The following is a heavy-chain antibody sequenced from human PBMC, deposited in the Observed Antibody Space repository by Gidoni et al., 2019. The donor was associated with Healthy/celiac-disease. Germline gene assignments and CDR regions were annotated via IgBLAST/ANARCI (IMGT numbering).Heavy chain of an antibody. V-gene: IGHV4-31*03. D-gene: IGHD2-21*02. CDR1: GGSISSGGYY. J-gene: IGHJ4*02. Sequence: VQLQESGPGLVKPSQTLSLTCTVSGGSISSGGYYWNWIRQHPGKGLEWIGYIYYSGSTYYNPSLKSRVTISVDTSKNQFSLKLSSVTAADTAVYYCARESVVVTAMPRGYFDYWGQGTLVTVSS. CDR2: IYYSGST. CDR3: ARESVVVTAMPRGYFDY.